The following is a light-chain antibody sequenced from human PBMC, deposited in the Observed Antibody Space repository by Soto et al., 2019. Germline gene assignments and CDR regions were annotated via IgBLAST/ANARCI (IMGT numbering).Light chain of an antibody. CDR3: QHTSGFWRH. CDR2: KAS. CDR1: QGISSW. V-gene: IGKV1-12*01. Sequence: IQMTQSPFSVSASVGDRVTITCRASQGISSWLAWYQQKPGKSPTLLIYKASKLQTGDTSRFSGSGTVTDLNLTINYRQPERFSTYGCQHTSGFWRHVGGGT. J-gene: IGKJ4*01.